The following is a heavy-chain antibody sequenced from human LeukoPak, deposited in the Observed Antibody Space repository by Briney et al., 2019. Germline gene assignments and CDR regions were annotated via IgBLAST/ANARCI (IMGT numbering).Heavy chain of an antibody. CDR3: ARSDSPYYYDSSGYFDY. D-gene: IGHD3-22*01. V-gene: IGHV3-66*02. CDR2: IYSGGST. Sequence: GGSLRLSCASSGFTVSSNYMSWVRQAPGKGLEWVSVIYSGGSTYYADSVKGRFTISRDNSKNTLYLQMNSLRAEDTAVYYCARSDSPYYYDSSGYFDYWGQGTLVTVSS. J-gene: IGHJ4*02. CDR1: GFTVSSNY.